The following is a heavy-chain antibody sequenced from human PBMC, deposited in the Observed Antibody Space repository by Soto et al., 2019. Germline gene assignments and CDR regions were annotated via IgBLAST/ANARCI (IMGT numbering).Heavy chain of an antibody. CDR2: IDPSDSQT. Sequence: GESLKISGKRSGYSFAGYWITWVRQKPGKGLEWMGRIDPSDSQTYYSPSFRGHVTISVTKSITTVFLQWSSLRASDTAMYYCARQIYDSDTGPNFQYYFDSWGQGTPVTVSS. CDR1: GYSFAGYW. D-gene: IGHD3-22*01. J-gene: IGHJ4*02. CDR3: ARQIYDSDTGPNFQYYFDS. V-gene: IGHV5-10-1*01.